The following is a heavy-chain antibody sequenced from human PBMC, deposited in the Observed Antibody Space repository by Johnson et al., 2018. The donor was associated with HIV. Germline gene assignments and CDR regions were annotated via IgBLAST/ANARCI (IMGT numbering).Heavy chain of an antibody. D-gene: IGHD3-22*01. Sequence: QVQLVESGGGLVRPAGSLRLSCAASGFTFSSYGMHWVRQAPGKGLEWVAFIRYDGSNRYYADSVKGRFTISRDNSKNTLYLQMNSLRPEDTGVYYCVRRFYDSSAFDIWGQGTMVIVSS. V-gene: IGHV3-30*02. CDR3: VRRFYDSSAFDI. CDR2: IRYDGSNR. J-gene: IGHJ3*02. CDR1: GFTFSSYG.